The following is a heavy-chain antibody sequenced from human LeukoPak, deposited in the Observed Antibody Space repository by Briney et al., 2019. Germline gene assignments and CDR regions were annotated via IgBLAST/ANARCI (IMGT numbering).Heavy chain of an antibody. J-gene: IGHJ4*02. CDR2: ISGSGGST. V-gene: IGHV3-23*01. CDR3: AKDRGVVVPAAPCY. D-gene: IGHD2-2*01. CDR1: GFTFSSYA. Sequence: GGSLRLSCAASGFTFSSYAMSWVRQAPGKGLEWVSAISGSGGSTYYADSVKGRFTISRDNSKHTLYLQMNSLRAEDTAVYYCAKDRGVVVPAAPCYWGQGTLVTVSS.